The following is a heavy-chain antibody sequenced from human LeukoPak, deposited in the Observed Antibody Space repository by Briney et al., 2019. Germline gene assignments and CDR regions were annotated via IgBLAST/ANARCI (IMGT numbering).Heavy chain of an antibody. CDR1: GYTFTSYG. J-gene: IGHJ4*02. D-gene: IGHD1-26*01. V-gene: IGHV1-18*01. CDR2: ISAYNGNT. Sequence: ASVKVSCKASGYTFTSYGISWVRQAPGQGLEWMGWISAYNGNTNYAQKLQGRVTMTTDTSTSTAYMELRGLRSDDTAVYYCARVLVGAKVGDYWGQGTLVTVSS. CDR3: ARVLVGAKVGDY.